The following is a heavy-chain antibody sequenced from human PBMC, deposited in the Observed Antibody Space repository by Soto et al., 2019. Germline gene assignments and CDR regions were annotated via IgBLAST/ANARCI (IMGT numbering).Heavy chain of an antibody. CDR1: GYTFTSYY. CDR2: INPSGGST. J-gene: IGHJ6*02. Sequence: ASVKVSCKASGYTFTSYYMHWVRQAPGQGLEWMGIINPSGGSTNYAQKFQGRVTITADKSTSTAYMELSSLRSEGTAVYYCASPQDTFGGVIVTRRFYYYYGMDVWGQGTTVTVSS. CDR3: ASPQDTFGGVIVTRRFYYYYGMDV. V-gene: IGHV1-46*01. D-gene: IGHD3-16*02.